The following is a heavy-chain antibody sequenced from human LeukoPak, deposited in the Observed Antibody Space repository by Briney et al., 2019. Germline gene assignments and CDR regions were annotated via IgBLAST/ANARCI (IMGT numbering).Heavy chain of an antibody. Sequence: GASVKVSCKASGYTFTSYSISWVRQAPGQGLEWMGWISAYNGNTNYAQKLQGRVTMTTDTSTSTAYMELRSLRSDDTAVYYCARAVITFGGVTVYFDYWGQGTLVTVSS. CDR3: ARAVITFGGVTVYFDY. CDR1: GYTFTSYS. V-gene: IGHV1-18*01. CDR2: ISAYNGNT. D-gene: IGHD3-16*02. J-gene: IGHJ4*02.